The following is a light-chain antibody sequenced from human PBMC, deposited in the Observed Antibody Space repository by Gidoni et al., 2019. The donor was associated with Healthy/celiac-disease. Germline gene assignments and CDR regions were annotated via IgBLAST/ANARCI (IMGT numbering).Light chain of an antibody. V-gene: IGKV3-15*01. J-gene: IGKJ1*01. CDR1: QSVSSN. CDR2: GAS. CDR3: QQYNNWPRGTWT. Sequence: EIVMPQSPATLSVSPGERATLSCRASQSVSSNLAWYQQKPGQAPRLLIYGASTRATGIPARFSGSGSGTEFTLTISSLQSEDFAVYYCQQYNNWPRGTWTFGQGTKVEIK.